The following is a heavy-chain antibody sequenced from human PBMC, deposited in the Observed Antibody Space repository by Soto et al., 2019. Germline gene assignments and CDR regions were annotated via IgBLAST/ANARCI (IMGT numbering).Heavy chain of an antibody. V-gene: IGHV5-51*01. CDR1: GYSFTSYW. CDR3: ARLQAAAGDNDLTFDY. J-gene: IGHJ4*02. Sequence: HGESLKISCKGSGYSFTSYWIGWVRQMPGKGLEWMGIIYPGDSDTRYCPSFQGQVTISADKSISTAYLQWSSLKASDTAMYYCARLQAAAGDNDLTFDYWGQGTLVTVSS. D-gene: IGHD6-13*01. CDR2: IYPGDSDT.